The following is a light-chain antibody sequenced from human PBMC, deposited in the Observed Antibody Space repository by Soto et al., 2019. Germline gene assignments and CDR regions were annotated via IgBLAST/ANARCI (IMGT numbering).Light chain of an antibody. CDR2: GAF. CDR3: QQYKNWPPLT. V-gene: IGKV3-15*01. Sequence: EIVMTQSPATLSVSPGETATLSCRARQTVSYNLAWYQQKHGQGPRLLIYGAFTMATGIPARFSGSGSGTEFTLDLSSLQSEDFAVYYCQQYKNWPPLTFGGGTKVEIK. CDR1: QTVSYN. J-gene: IGKJ4*01.